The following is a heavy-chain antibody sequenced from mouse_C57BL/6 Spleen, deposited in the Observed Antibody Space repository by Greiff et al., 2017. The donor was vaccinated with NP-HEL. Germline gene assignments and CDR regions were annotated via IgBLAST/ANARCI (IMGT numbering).Heavy chain of an antibody. CDR3: VRHPLYYAMDY. CDR1: GFSFNTYA. CDR2: IRSKSNNYAT. Sequence: EVQLVESGGGLVQPKGSLKLSCAASGFSFNTYAMNWVRQAPGKGLEWVARIRSKSNNYATYYADSVKDRFTISRDDSESMLSLQMNNLKTEDTAMYYCVRHPLYYAMDYWGQGTSVTVSS. V-gene: IGHV10-1*01. J-gene: IGHJ4*01.